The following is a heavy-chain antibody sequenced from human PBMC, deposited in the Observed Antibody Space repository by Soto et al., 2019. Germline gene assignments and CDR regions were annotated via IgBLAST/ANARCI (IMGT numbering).Heavy chain of an antibody. CDR2: IYWDDDK. J-gene: IGHJ1*01. D-gene: IGHD4-17*01. Sequence: QITLKESGPTLVKPTQTLTLTCTFSGFSLSTSGVGVGWIRQPPGKALEWLAIIYWDDDKRYSPSLKSRLTSTKDTTKNQVVLTMTNMDPVDTATYFCAHRRSTVTNAEYFQHWGQGTLVTVSS. V-gene: IGHV2-5*02. CDR1: GFSLSTSGVG. CDR3: AHRRSTVTNAEYFQH.